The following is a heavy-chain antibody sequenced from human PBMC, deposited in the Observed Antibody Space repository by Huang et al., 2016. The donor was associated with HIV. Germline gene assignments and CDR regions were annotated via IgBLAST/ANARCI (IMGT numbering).Heavy chain of an antibody. CDR1: GDIFTTSG. D-gene: IGHD3-10*01. CDR2: LDPGDSDP. J-gene: IGHJ4*02. Sequence: EVELVQSGTEVKKPGESLKISCKGSGDIFTTSGICWVRQVPGKGLEGMGILDPGDSDPRYSPSFQGQVTMSVDKSINTAYLHCSSLKASDTAMYYCARLAGGTWSYYFDLWGQGALVTVSS. CDR3: ARLAGGTWSYYFDL. V-gene: IGHV5-51*03.